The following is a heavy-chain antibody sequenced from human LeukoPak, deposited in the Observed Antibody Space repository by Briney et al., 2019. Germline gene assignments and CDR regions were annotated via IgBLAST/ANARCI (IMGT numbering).Heavy chain of an antibody. CDR1: GGSISSYY. CDR2: IYYSGST. J-gene: IGHJ4*02. Sequence: PSETLSLTCTVSGGSISSYYWSWIRQPPGKGLEWIGYIYYSGSTNYNPSLKSRVTISVDTSKNQLSLKLSSVTAADTAVYYCARASLEYDSSGYLGYWGQGTLVTVSS. D-gene: IGHD3-22*01. CDR3: ARASLEYDSSGYLGY. V-gene: IGHV4-59*01.